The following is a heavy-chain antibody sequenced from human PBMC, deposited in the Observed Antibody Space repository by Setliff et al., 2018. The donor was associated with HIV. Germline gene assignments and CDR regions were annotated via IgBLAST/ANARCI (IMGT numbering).Heavy chain of an antibody. Sequence: ASVKVSCKASGGTFSYYTFTLVPQAPGQGLEWLGRIVPLLGVPDYAQKFQGRVTFTADRSTSTAYMELSSLRSEDTAVYYCARVNSDSFDVWGQATKVTVSS. CDR1: GGTFSYYT. V-gene: IGHV1-69*02. J-gene: IGHJ3*01. CDR3: ARVNSDSFDV. CDR2: IVPLLGVP.